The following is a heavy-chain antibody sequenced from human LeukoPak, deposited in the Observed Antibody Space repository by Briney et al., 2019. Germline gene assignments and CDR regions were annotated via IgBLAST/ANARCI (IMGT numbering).Heavy chain of an antibody. D-gene: IGHD6-13*01. Sequence: SQTLSLTCTVSGGSISSGSYYWSWIRQPAGKGLEWIGRIYTSGSTNYNPSLKSRVTILVDTSKNQFSLKLSSVTAADTAVYYCARSGYSSSWYSRWDYYYYGMDVWGQGTTVTVSS. CDR2: IYTSGST. CDR3: ARSGYSSSWYSRWDYYYYGMDV. J-gene: IGHJ6*02. CDR1: GGSISSGSYY. V-gene: IGHV4-61*02.